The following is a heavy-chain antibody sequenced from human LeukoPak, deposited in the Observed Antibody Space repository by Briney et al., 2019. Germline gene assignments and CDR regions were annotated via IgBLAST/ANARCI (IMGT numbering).Heavy chain of an antibody. J-gene: IGHJ6*03. CDR3: AKDTVKVTTIRRVPHYMDV. D-gene: IGHD5-12*01. CDR2: ISGSGGST. Sequence: PGGSLRLSCAASGFTFSSFGMSWVRQAPGKGLEWVSAISGSGGSTYSADSVKGRFTISRDNSKNTLYLQMNSLRAEDTAVYYCAKDTVKVTTIRRVPHYMDVWGKGTTVTISS. CDR1: GFTFSSFG. V-gene: IGHV3-23*01.